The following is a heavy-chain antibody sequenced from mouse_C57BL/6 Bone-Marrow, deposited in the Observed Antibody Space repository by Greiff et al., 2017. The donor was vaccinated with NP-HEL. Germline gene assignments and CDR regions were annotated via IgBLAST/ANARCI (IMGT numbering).Heavy chain of an antibody. Sequence: QVQLKQPGAELVKPGASVKLSCKASGYTFTSYWMQWVKQRPGQGLEWIGEIDPSDSYTNYNQKFKGKATLTVDTSSSTAYMQLSSLTSEDSAVYYCAKTTVAEVYAMDYWGQGTSVTVSS. CDR3: AKTTVAEVYAMDY. D-gene: IGHD1-1*01. CDR1: GYTFTSYW. J-gene: IGHJ4*01. V-gene: IGHV1-50*01. CDR2: IDPSDSYT.